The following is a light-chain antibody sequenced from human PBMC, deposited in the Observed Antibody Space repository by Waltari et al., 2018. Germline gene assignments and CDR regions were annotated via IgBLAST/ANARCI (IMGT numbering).Light chain of an antibody. CDR2: DAS. J-gene: IGKJ2*01. V-gene: IGKV3-11*01. CDR3: QQRSNWPVT. Sequence: EIVLTQSPATLSWSPGESATLSCRASQSVSSYLAWYQQKPGQAPRLLIYDASNRATGIPARFSGSGSGTDFTLTISSLEPEDFAVYYCQQRSNWPVTFGQGTKLEIK. CDR1: QSVSSY.